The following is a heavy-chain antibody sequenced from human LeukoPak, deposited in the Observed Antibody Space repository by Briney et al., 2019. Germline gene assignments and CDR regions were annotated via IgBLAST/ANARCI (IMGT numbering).Heavy chain of an antibody. D-gene: IGHD2-8*01. CDR2: IYPGDSDT. CDR1: GYSFTSYW. V-gene: IGHV5-51*01. CDR3: ATPAFNGGYAEYFQH. J-gene: IGHJ1*01. Sequence: GESLKISCKGSGYSFTSYWIGWVRQMPGKGLECMGIIYPGDSDTRYSPSFQGQVTISADKSISTAYLQWSSLKASDTAMYYCATPAFNGGYAEYFQHWGQGTLVTVSS.